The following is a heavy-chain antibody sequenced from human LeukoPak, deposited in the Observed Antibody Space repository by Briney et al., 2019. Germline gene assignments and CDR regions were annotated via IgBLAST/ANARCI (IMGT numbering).Heavy chain of an antibody. CDR3: ARHIAAASTSDYYYGMDV. CDR1: GRSISSYY. V-gene: IGHV4-59*01. Sequence: SETLSLTCTVSGRSISSYYWSWIRPPAGKGLAWVGYIYYCGSTNYNPSLKSRVTISVDTSKNPFSLKRSSVTAADTAVYYCARHIAAASTSDYYYGMDVWGKGTTVTASS. D-gene: IGHD6-13*01. CDR2: IYYCGST. J-gene: IGHJ6*04.